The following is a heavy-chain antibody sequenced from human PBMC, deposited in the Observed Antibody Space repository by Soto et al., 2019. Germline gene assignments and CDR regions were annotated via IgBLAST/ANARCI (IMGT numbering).Heavy chain of an antibody. J-gene: IGHJ4*02. Sequence: EVQLLESGGGWVQPGGSLRLYCAASGFTFSSSAMSWVRQAPGKGLEWVSGISGRGGSTDYADSVKDRFTISRDNSKNHLYLQMNSRGAEDTAVYYCAKDRIGRARRIAAAGDFDYWGQGTLVTVSS. CDR3: AKDRIGRARRIAAAGDFDY. D-gene: IGHD6-13*01. CDR2: ISGRGGST. CDR1: GFTFSSSA. V-gene: IGHV3-23*01.